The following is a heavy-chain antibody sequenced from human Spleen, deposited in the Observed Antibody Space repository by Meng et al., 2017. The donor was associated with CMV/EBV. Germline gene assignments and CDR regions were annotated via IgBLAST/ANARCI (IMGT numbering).Heavy chain of an antibody. J-gene: IGHJ4*02. CDR3: ARSPGFWSLDY. CDR1: GGSTSSGGYY. Sequence: SETLSLTCTVSGGSTSSGGYYWNWIRQHPGKGLEWMGYIYYRGSTYHNPSLKSRVTISSDTTNNRFSLRLNSVTAADTGVYFCARSPGFWSLDYWGRGTLVTVSS. D-gene: IGHD2-8*02. CDR2: IYYRGST. V-gene: IGHV4-31*03.